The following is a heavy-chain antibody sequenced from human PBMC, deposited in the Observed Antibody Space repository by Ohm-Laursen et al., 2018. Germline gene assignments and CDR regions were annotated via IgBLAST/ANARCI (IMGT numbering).Heavy chain of an antibody. CDR2: MYATGSS. D-gene: IGHD3-9*01. Sequence: SETLSLTCIVSGDSINNYYWSWIRQPAGKGLEWIGRMYATGSSNYNPSPNSRVTMSVDTSRSQFSLKLTSVTAADTAVYYCAVSEVRYSFTYLADFWGQGTLATVPS. V-gene: IGHV4-4*07. CDR1: GDSINNYY. J-gene: IGHJ4*02. CDR3: AVSEVRYSFTYLADF.